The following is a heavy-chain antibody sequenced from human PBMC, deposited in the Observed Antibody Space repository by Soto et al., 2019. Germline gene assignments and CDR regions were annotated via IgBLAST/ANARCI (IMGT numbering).Heavy chain of an antibody. J-gene: IGHJ4*02. D-gene: IGHD6-6*01. Sequence: GGSLRLSCAASGFTFSSYAMSWVRQAPGKGLEWVSAISVSGGSTYFADSVKGRFTTSIDNSKNTLYLQMNSLRAEDTAVYYCAKDPPGKQLDFDSWGQGTLVTVSS. CDR3: AKDPPGKQLDFDS. CDR1: GFTFSSYA. CDR2: ISVSGGST. V-gene: IGHV3-23*01.